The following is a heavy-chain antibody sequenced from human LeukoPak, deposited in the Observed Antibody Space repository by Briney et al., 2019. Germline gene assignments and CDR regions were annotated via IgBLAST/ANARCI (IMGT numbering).Heavy chain of an antibody. D-gene: IGHD3-3*01. CDR2: IHSGGRT. Sequence: PGGSLRLSCEAFGFSVTNNYLGWVRQPPGKGLEWVSVIHSGGRTKYAASVRDRFTISRDPAKNTVYLQMNSLRVDDTAAYYCARPGSASGYWVQWGQGTLVTVSS. CDR3: ARPGSASGYWVQ. CDR1: GFSVTNNY. V-gene: IGHV3-66*01. J-gene: IGHJ4*02.